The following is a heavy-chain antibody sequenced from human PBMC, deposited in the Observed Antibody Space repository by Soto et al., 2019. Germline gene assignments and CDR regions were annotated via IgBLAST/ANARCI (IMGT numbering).Heavy chain of an antibody. Sequence: EVQLVESGGGLVQPGGSLRLSCAASGFTFSSYSMIWVRQAPGKGLEWVSYISSSSSTIYYADSVKGRFTISRDNARNSLFLQMNSLRAEDTAVYYCARGVYPREDFGMIIIPVAFDYWGQGTLVTVSS. J-gene: IGHJ4*02. CDR1: GFTFSSYS. CDR2: ISSSSSTI. D-gene: IGHD3-3*01. CDR3: ARGVYPREDFGMIIIPVAFDY. V-gene: IGHV3-48*01.